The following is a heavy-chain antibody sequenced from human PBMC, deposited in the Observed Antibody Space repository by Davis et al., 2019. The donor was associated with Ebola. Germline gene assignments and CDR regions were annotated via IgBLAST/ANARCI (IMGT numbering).Heavy chain of an antibody. CDR3: ASLTELGY. V-gene: IGHV1-69*10. D-gene: IGHD7-27*01. J-gene: IGHJ4*02. Sequence: SVKVSCKASGGPFSNYAISWVRQAPGQGLEWMGGIIPILGIANYAQNFQGRLTITADESTSTAYMELSSLRSDDTAVYYCASLTELGYWGQGTLVTVSS. CDR2: IIPILGIA. CDR1: GGPFSNYA.